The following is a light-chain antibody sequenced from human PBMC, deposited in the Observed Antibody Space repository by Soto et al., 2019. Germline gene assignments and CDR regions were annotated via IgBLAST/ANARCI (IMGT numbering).Light chain of an antibody. Sequence: QSVLTQPPSVSGAPGQRVIISCTGSNSNIGAGFNVHWYQHLPGTAPKLLLYATNDRPAGVPERFSGSRSDTSASLAITGLQAEDEAEYYCQSYDSSLNVVVFGGGTKLPS. CDR3: QSYDSSLNVVV. CDR2: ATN. J-gene: IGLJ2*01. V-gene: IGLV1-40*01. CDR1: NSNIGAGFN.